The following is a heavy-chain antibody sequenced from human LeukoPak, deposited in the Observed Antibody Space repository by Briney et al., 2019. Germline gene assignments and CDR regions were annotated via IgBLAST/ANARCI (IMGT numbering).Heavy chain of an antibody. V-gene: IGHV4-59*01. Sequence: SETLSLTCTVSGGSISSYYWSWIRQPPGKGLEWIGYIYYSGSTNYNPSLKSRVTISVDTSKNQFSLKLSSVTAADTAVYYCASYCSSTSCYHFDYWGQGTLVTVSS. CDR2: IYYSGST. CDR1: GGSISSYY. J-gene: IGHJ4*02. D-gene: IGHD2-2*01. CDR3: ASYCSSTSCYHFDY.